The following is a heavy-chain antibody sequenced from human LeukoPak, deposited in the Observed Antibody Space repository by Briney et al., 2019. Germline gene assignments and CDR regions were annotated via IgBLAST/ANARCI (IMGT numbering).Heavy chain of an antibody. CDR2: ISAYNGNT. D-gene: IGHD3-3*01. CDR1: GYTLTELS. V-gene: IGHV1-18*01. Sequence: ASVKVSCKVSGYTLTELSMHWVRQAPGQGLERMGWISAYNGNTNYAQKLQGRVTMTTDTSTSTAYMELRSLRSDDTAVYYCARDFGVAPHYWGQGTLVTVSS. J-gene: IGHJ4*02. CDR3: ARDFGVAPHY.